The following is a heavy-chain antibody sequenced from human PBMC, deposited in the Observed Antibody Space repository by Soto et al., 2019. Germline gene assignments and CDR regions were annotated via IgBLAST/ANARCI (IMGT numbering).Heavy chain of an antibody. CDR3: TTGGNNWVIYYFDY. D-gene: IGHD1-20*01. V-gene: IGHV3-15*01. CDR1: GFTFSNAW. J-gene: IGHJ4*02. Sequence: GGSLRLSCAASGFTFSNAWMSWVRQAPGKGLEWVGRIKSKTDGGTTDYAAPVKGRFTISRDDSKNTLYLQMNSLKTEDTAVYYCTTGGNNWVIYYFDYWGQGTLVTVSS. CDR2: IKSKTDGGTT.